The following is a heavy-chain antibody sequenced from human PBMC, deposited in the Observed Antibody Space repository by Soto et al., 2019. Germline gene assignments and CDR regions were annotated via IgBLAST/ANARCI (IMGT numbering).Heavy chain of an antibody. Sequence: GGSLRLSCAASGFTFSSYAMSWVRQAPGKGLEWVSAISGSGGSTYYADSVKGRFIISRDNSKNTLYLQMNSLRAEDTAVYYCAKGSSSGWAPGLRYFDYWGQGTLVTVSS. CDR1: GFTFSSYA. D-gene: IGHD6-19*01. V-gene: IGHV3-23*01. CDR3: AKGSSSGWAPGLRYFDY. CDR2: ISGSGGST. J-gene: IGHJ4*02.